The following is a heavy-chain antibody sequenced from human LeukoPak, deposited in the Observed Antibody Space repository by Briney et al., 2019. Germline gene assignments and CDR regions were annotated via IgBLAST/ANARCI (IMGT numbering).Heavy chain of an antibody. Sequence: SETLSLTCTVSGGSIRSSIYYWGWIRQPPGKGLEWIGSIYYSGSTYYNPSLKSRVTISVDTSENQFSLKLSSVTAADTAVYYCARLGFEWFIDYWGQGTLVTVSS. J-gene: IGHJ4*02. CDR3: ARLGFEWFIDY. V-gene: IGHV4-39*01. CDR2: IYYSGST. CDR1: GGSIRSSIYY. D-gene: IGHD3-9*01.